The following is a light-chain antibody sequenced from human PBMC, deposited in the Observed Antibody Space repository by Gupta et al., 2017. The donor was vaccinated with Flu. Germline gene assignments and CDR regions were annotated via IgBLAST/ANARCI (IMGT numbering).Light chain of an antibody. J-gene: IGLJ3*02. V-gene: IGLV3-21*02. CDR3: QVWDGSTGHWV. CDR2: DDK. CDR1: NIGGRH. Sequence: SYVLTQALSVSVAPGQTARITCGANNIGGRHVHWYQQMPVRAPTLVVFDDKDRPSGIPDRFSGSNSGNTATLISRRVEAGDEADYFCQVWDGSTGHWVFGGGTKLTVL.